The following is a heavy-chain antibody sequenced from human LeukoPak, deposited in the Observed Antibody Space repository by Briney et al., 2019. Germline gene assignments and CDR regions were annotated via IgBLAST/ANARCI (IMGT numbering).Heavy chain of an antibody. D-gene: IGHD3-9*01. J-gene: IGHJ4*02. Sequence: GGSLRLSCEASGFSMSVYWMSWVRQAPGKGLEWVGNIKPDGSERNYVDSVKGRFTISRDNAKNSLYLQMTSLSGEDTAVYYCARDHDWGFDYWGQGTLVTVSS. CDR2: IKPDGSER. V-gene: IGHV3-7*01. CDR1: GFSMSVYW. CDR3: ARDHDWGFDY.